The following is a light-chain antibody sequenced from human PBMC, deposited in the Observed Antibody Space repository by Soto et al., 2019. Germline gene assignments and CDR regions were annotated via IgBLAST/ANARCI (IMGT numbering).Light chain of an antibody. CDR1: QGISNS. V-gene: IGKV1-17*03. CDR3: LQYNSYPFT. J-gene: IGKJ4*01. Sequence: DIQMTQSPCAMSASLGDRVTITCRASQGISNSLAWFQQKPGRVPKRLIYGASTLQSWAPSTFSGSASGAALTLTISRLQPEDFATYYCLQYNSYPFTFGGGTKVEIK. CDR2: GAS.